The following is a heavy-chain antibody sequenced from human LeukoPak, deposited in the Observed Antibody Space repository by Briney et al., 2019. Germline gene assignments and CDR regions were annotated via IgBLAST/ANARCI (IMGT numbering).Heavy chain of an antibody. CDR3: ARDNSVRDEAWWFTP. J-gene: IGHJ5*02. CDR2: ISPSGGST. V-gene: IGHV1-46*01. Sequence: ASVKVSCKAFGYTFTGYWMHWVRQAPGQGPELMGVISPSGGSTIYAQKFKGRVTLTRDMSTSTDYLELSSLRSEDTAVYYCARDNSVRDEAWWFTPWGQGTLVTVSS. CDR1: GYTFTGYW. D-gene: IGHD5-24*01.